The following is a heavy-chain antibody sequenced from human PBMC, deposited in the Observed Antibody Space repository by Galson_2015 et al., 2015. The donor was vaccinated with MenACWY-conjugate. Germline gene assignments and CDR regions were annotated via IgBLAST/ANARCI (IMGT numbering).Heavy chain of an antibody. Sequence: SLRLSCAASGFTIGRYWIHWVRQVPGKGPVWISCITVDATNTEFADSVKGRFALSRDNARNTVYLQMNSLTAEDTAVYYCARDGGGGTPLDRWGPGTLVTVSS. V-gene: IGHV3-74*03. CDR3: ARDGGGGTPLDR. CDR2: ITVDATNT. CDR1: GFTIGRYW. D-gene: IGHD1-26*01. J-gene: IGHJ5*02.